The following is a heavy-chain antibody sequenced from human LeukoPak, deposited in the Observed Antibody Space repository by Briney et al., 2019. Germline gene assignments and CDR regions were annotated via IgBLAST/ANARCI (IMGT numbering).Heavy chain of an antibody. CDR2: IYHSGST. Sequence: SETLSLTCAVSGGSITSGGYSWNWIRQPPGKGLEWIGYIYHSGSTYYNPSLKSRVTISVDRSKNQISLKLSSVTAADMAVYYCASQGEVVPAAIPDYWGQGTLVTVSS. CDR1: GGSITSGGYS. CDR3: ASQGEVVPAAIPDY. D-gene: IGHD2-2*01. V-gene: IGHV4-30-2*01. J-gene: IGHJ4*02.